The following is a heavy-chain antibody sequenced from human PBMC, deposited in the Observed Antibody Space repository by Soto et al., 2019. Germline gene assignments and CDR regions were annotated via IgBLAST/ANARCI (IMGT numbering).Heavy chain of an antibody. J-gene: IGHJ5*02. Sequence: QVQLVQSGAEVKKPGASVKVSCKASGYTFTTYGISWVRQAPGQGLEWMGWISTYNGNTNYAQKLQGRVTMTTDTSTSTAYMELRSLRSDDTAVYYCARDPRDIVVVVLGTGDQNWFDPWGQGTPVTVSS. D-gene: IGHD2-15*01. CDR2: ISTYNGNT. V-gene: IGHV1-18*01. CDR3: ARDPRDIVVVVLGTGDQNWFDP. CDR1: GYTFTTYG.